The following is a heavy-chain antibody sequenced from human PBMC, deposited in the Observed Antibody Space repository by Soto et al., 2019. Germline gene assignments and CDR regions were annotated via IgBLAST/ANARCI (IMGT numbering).Heavy chain of an antibody. CDR3: AREGHSSWEWLDP. CDR1: GGSISGSY. Sequence: QVQLQESGPGLVKPSETLSLTCTVSGGSISGSYWSWIRQSAGKGLEWIGHVHVSGGTDYNAPLQSRVSMSVDTSSNHVSLQLRSLTAADTAIYYCAREGHSSWEWLDPWGQGILVTVSS. J-gene: IGHJ5*02. CDR2: VHVSGGT. D-gene: IGHD1-26*01. V-gene: IGHV4-4*07.